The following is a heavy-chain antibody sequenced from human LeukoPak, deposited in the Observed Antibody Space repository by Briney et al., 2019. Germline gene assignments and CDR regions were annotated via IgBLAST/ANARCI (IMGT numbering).Heavy chain of an antibody. V-gene: IGHV5-51*01. Sequence: RGESLKISCKGSGYSFNDYWIGWVRQMPGKGLEWMGLIYPGELDIRYSPSFQGQVTISADKSISTAYLQWKSLKASDTAMYYCARHAFHNDNSDYYFAHWGQGTLVTVSS. CDR3: ARHAFHNDNSDYYFAH. CDR2: IYPGELDI. D-gene: IGHD3-22*01. J-gene: IGHJ4*02. CDR1: GYSFNDYW.